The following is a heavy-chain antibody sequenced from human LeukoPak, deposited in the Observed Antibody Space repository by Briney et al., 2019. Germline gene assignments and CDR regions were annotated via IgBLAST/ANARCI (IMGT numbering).Heavy chain of an antibody. Sequence: PSETLSLTCAVYGGSFSGYYWSWIRQPPGKGLEWIGEINHSGSTNYNPSLKSRVTISVDTSKNQFSLKLSSVTAADTAVYNCARGRLLLGFDYWGQGTLVTVSS. V-gene: IGHV4-34*01. CDR1: GGSFSGYY. D-gene: IGHD2-15*01. CDR2: INHSGST. CDR3: ARGRLLLGFDY. J-gene: IGHJ4*02.